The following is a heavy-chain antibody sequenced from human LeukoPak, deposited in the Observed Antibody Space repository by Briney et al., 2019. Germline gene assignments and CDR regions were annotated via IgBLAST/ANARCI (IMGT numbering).Heavy chain of an antibody. V-gene: IGHV3-48*02. CDR3: VRDPDALDY. J-gene: IGHJ4*02. CDR1: GFTFSSYS. Sequence: GGSLRLSCAASGFTFSSYSMNWVRQAPGKGLEWLSYLSGSGSPIYHADSVKGRFTISRDNAKNSLYLQLNSLRDEDTAVYYCVRDPDALDYWGQGTLVTVSS. CDR2: LSGSGSPI.